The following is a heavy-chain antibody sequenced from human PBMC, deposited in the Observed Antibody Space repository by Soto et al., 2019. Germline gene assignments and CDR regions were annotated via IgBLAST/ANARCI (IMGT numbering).Heavy chain of an antibody. V-gene: IGHV4-4*02. Sequence: QVQLQESGPGLVKPSGTLSLTCAVSGASISSSNWWCWVRHPPGKGLEWIGEIYHRGSTNYNPSLKRRVTISVATSRNRFSLKLTSVTAADTAVYYCARRWGEGRVDYWGQGTLVTVSS. CDR2: IYHRGST. D-gene: IGHD3-10*01. J-gene: IGHJ4*02. CDR1: GASISSSNW. CDR3: ARRWGEGRVDY.